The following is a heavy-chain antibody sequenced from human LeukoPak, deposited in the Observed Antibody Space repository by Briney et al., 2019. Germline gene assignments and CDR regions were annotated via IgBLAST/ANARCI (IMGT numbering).Heavy chain of an antibody. J-gene: IGHJ6*03. D-gene: IGHD3-22*01. CDR1: GGSISSSSYY. V-gene: IGHV4-39*07. CDR3: ARGPYYYDSSGYYWVDWGVGYYYYYMDV. CDR2: IYYSGST. Sequence: SETLSLTCTVSGGSISSSSYYWGWIRQPPGKGLEWIGSIYYSGSTYYNPSLKSRVTISVDTSKNQFSLKLSSVTAADTAVYYCARGPYYYDSSGYYWVDWGVGYYYYYMDVWGKGTTVTVSS.